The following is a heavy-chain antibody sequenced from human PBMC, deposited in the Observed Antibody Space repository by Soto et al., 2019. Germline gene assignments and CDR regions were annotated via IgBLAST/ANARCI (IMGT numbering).Heavy chain of an antibody. CDR2: IYHSGST. CDR1: GGSISNSNW. J-gene: IGHJ4*02. V-gene: IGHV4-4*02. D-gene: IGHD1-26*01. Sequence: QVQLQESGPGLVKPSGTLSLTCGVFGGSISNSNWWTWVRQPPGKGMEWIGEIYHSGSTNYNSSLMSRVTISLDKVNNQFSLKLTSVTAAATAVDYCAHRPIVGAAIWGQGTLVTVSS. CDR3: AHRPIVGAAI.